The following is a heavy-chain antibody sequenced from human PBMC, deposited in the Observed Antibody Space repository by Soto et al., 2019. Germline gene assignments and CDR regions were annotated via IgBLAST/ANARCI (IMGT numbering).Heavy chain of an antibody. J-gene: IGHJ5*02. V-gene: IGHV4-31*03. D-gene: IGHD6-13*01. CDR1: GGSISSGGYY. CDR3: ARGQGSSWYVRWFDP. Sequence: SETLSLTCTVSGGSISSGGYYWNWIRQHPGKGLEWIGYIYYSGSTYYNPSLKSRVTISVDTSKNQFSLKLSSVTAADTAVYYCARGQGSSWYVRWFDPWGQGTLVTVS. CDR2: IYYSGST.